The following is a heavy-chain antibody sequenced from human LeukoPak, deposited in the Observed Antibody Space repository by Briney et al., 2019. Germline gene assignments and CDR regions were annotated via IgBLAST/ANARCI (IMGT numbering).Heavy chain of an antibody. CDR2: INPNSGDT. D-gene: IGHD2-15*01. Sequence: ASVKVSCKASGYTFTVYYMHWVRQAPGQGLEYMGWINPNSGDTNHAQNFQGRVTLTRDTSIGTAYMELSSLRSDDSALYYCAGEYCSGGTCRQGFDYWGQGTLVTVSS. J-gene: IGHJ4*02. V-gene: IGHV1-2*02. CDR3: AGEYCSGGTCRQGFDY. CDR1: GYTFTVYY.